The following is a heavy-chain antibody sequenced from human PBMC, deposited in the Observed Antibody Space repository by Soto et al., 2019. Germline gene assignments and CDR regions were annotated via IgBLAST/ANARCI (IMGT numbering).Heavy chain of an antibody. V-gene: IGHV1-69*06. Sequence: SVKVSCKASGGTFSSYAISWVRQAPGQGLEWMGGIIPTFGTANYAQKFQGRVTITADKSTSTAYMELSSLRSEDTAVYYCAVGRQQQLYYYYGMDVWGQGTTVTVSS. CDR2: IIPTFGTA. CDR1: GGTFSSYA. J-gene: IGHJ6*02. D-gene: IGHD6-13*01. CDR3: AVGRQQQLYYYYGMDV.